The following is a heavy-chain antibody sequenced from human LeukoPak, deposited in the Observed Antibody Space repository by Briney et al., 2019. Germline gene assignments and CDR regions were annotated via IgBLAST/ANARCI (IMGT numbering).Heavy chain of an antibody. CDR1: GYSISSGYY. J-gene: IGHJ3*02. V-gene: IGHV4-38-2*02. CDR3: AREGYDSSGNAFDI. D-gene: IGHD3-22*01. CDR2: IYHSGST. Sequence: PSETLSLTCTVSGYSISSGYYWGWIRQPPGKGLEWIGSIYHSGSTYYNPSPESRVTISVDTSKNQFSLKLSSVTAADTAVYYCAREGYDSSGNAFDIWGQGTMVTVSS.